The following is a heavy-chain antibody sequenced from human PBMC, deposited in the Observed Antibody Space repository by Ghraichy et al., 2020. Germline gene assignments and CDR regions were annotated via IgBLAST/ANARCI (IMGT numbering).Heavy chain of an antibody. J-gene: IGHJ4*02. Sequence: GGSLRLSCAASGFTFSSYAMSWVRQAPGKGLEWVSAISGSGGSTYYADSVKGRFTISRDNSKNTLYLQMNSLRAEDTAVYYCAKQGSMIVVASNFDYWGQGTLVTVSS. CDR2: ISGSGGST. D-gene: IGHD3-22*01. CDR1: GFTFSSYA. V-gene: IGHV3-23*01. CDR3: AKQGSMIVVASNFDY.